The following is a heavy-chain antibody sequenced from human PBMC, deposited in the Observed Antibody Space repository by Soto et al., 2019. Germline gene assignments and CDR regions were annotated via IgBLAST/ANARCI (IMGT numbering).Heavy chain of an antibody. D-gene: IGHD2-21*02. CDR1: GYTFTSYG. Sequence: ASVKVSCKASGYTFTSYGISWVRQPPGQGLEWMGWISAYNGNTNYAQKLQGRVTMTTDTSTSTAYMELRSLRSDDTAVYYCARAYCGGDCYSNDYCFGCWGQGTLVTVSS. V-gene: IGHV1-18*01. CDR3: ARAYCGGDCYSNDYCFGC. J-gene: IGHJ4*01. CDR2: ISAYNGNT.